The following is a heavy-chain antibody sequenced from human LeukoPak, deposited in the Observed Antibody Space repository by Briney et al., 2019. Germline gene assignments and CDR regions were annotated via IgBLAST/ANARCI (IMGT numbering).Heavy chain of an antibody. CDR3: ARVLWYSITL. Sequence: SGGSLRLSCAASGFTFSSYRTNWVRQAPGKGLEWVSYISSSSSTIYYADSVKGRFTISRDNAKNSLYLQMNSLRAEDTAVYYCARVLWYSITLWGQGTLVTVSS. D-gene: IGHD6-13*01. CDR1: GFTFSSYR. J-gene: IGHJ4*02. V-gene: IGHV3-48*01. CDR2: ISSSSSTI.